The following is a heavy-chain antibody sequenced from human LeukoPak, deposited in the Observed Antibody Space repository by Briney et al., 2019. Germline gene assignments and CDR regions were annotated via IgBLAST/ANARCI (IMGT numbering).Heavy chain of an antibody. Sequence: PGGSLGLSCAASGFTFSSYSMNWVRQAPGKGLEWVSYISSSSSTIYYADSVKGRFTISRDNAKNSLYLQMNSLRAEDTAVYYCAREKAFDIWGQGTMVTVSS. CDR1: GFTFSSYS. V-gene: IGHV3-48*01. CDR2: ISSSSSTI. CDR3: AREKAFDI. J-gene: IGHJ3*02.